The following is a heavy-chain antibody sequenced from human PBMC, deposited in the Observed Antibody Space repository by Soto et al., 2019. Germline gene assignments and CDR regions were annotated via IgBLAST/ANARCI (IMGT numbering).Heavy chain of an antibody. D-gene: IGHD1-26*01. CDR2: IYRDDDK. CDR1: GFSVTTNGVG. Sequence: QITLKESGPTLVKPTQTLTLTCTVSGFSVTTNGVGVGWFRQPPGKALEGLALIYRDDDKRYRPSLKSRVTITKDNTKNQVVLTMTNMDPVDTATYYCAHTVARGAYWETFNYWGQGTLVTVSS. J-gene: IGHJ4*02. CDR3: AHTVARGAYWETFNY. V-gene: IGHV2-5*02.